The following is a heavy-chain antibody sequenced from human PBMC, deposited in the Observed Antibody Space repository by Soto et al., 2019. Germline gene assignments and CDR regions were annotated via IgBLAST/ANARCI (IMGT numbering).Heavy chain of an antibody. CDR2: IYYSGST. Sequence: PSETLSLTCTVSGGSISSYYWSWIRQPPGKGLEWIGYIYYSGSTNYNPSLKSRVTISVDTSKNQFSLKLSSVTAADTAVYYCARVGQISVPDGYNSRWFDPWGQGTLVTVSS. CDR1: GGSISSYY. D-gene: IGHD5-12*01. J-gene: IGHJ5*02. V-gene: IGHV4-59*01. CDR3: ARVGQISVPDGYNSRWFDP.